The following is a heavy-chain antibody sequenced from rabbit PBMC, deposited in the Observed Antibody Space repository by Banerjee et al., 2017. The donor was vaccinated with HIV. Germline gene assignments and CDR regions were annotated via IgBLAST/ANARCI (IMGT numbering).Heavy chain of an antibody. V-gene: IGHV1S45*01. D-gene: IGHD4-1*01. CDR3: ARDLAGAIGWNFYL. Sequence: QEQLVESGGGLVQPEGSLTLTCTASGFSFGDRDVMCWVRQAPGKGLEWIACINVATGKPVYATWAKGRFTISTTSSTTVTLQMTSLTAADTATYFCARDLAGAIGWNFYLWGQGTLVPVS. J-gene: IGHJ4*01. CDR2: INVATGKP. CDR1: GFSFGDRDV.